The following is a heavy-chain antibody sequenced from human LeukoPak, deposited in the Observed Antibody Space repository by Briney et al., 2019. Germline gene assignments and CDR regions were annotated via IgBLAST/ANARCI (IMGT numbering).Heavy chain of an antibody. Sequence: KPGGSLRLSCAASEFTFRSYAMSWVRQAPGEGLEWVSAICASGGGCTYYADSVKGRFTISRDNSKNTLYLQMNSLRAEDTAVYYCARSEVFGSGRAFDYWGQGTLVTVSS. V-gene: IGHV3-23*01. J-gene: IGHJ4*02. CDR1: EFTFRSYA. D-gene: IGHD3-10*01. CDR2: ICASGGGCT. CDR3: ARSEVFGSGRAFDY.